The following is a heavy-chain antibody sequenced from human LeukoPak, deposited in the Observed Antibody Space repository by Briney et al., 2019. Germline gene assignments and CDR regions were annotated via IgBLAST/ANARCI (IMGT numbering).Heavy chain of an antibody. CDR1: GFTFSSYW. J-gene: IGHJ4*02. V-gene: IGHV3-7*01. CDR3: AKDCSSTSCFWGY. D-gene: IGHD2-2*01. CDR2: IKQDGSEK. Sequence: AGGSLRLSCAASGFTFSSYWMSWVRQAPGKGLEWVANIKQDGSEKYYVDSVKGRLTISRDNSKNTLYLQMNSLRAEDTAVYYCAKDCSSTSCFWGYWGQGTLVTVSS.